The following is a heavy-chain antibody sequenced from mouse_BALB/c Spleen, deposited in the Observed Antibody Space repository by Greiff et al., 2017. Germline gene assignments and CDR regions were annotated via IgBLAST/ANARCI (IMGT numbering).Heavy chain of an antibody. Sequence: EVMLVESGGGLVKPGGSLKLSCAASGFTFSDYYMYWVRQTPEKRLEWVATISDGGSYTYYPDSVKGRFTISRDNAKNNLYLQMSSLKSEDTAMYYCARGRSTMITTWFAYWGQGTLVTVSA. J-gene: IGHJ3*01. CDR3: ARGRSTMITTWFAY. CDR1: GFTFSDYY. CDR2: ISDGGSYT. V-gene: IGHV5-4*02. D-gene: IGHD2-4*01.